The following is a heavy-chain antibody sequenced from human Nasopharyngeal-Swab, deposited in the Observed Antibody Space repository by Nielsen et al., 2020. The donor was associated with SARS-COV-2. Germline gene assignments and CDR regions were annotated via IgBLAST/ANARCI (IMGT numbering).Heavy chain of an antibody. D-gene: IGHD1/OR15-1a*01. V-gene: IGHV4-30-2*05. J-gene: IGHJ4*02. Sequence: WIRQPPGKGLERMGFIHQSGSTTYSPSLKSRLTMSVDTSKNQFSLKLTSVTAADTALYYCARERTAPGTLYYFDYWGQGTPVTVSS. CDR2: IHQSGST. CDR3: ARERTAPGTLYYFDY.